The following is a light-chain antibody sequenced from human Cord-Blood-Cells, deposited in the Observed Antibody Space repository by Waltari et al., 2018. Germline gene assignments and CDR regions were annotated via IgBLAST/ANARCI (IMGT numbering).Light chain of an antibody. V-gene: IGLV3-1*01. Sequence: SYELTQPPSVSVSPGQTASITCSGDKLGDKSACGYQQEPAQSPVLVIYEDSKRPSGMPERFSGSNPGNTATLTISGTQAMEEADFYCQAWDSSTEVFGTGTKVTVL. CDR1: KLGDKS. CDR2: EDS. CDR3: QAWDSSTEV. J-gene: IGLJ1*01.